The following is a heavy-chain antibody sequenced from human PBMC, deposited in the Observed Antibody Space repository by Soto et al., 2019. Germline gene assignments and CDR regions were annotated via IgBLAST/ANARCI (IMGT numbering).Heavy chain of an antibody. CDR3: AKGNSGSYPRNYYYYGMDV. CDR2: INPSGRTI. V-gene: IGHV3-48*03. J-gene: IGHJ6*02. D-gene: IGHD1-26*01. CDR1: GFTFSSFE. Sequence: PGGSLRLSCVASGFTFSSFEMNWIRQAPGKGPEWIAVINPSGRTISYADSVKGRFTISRDNSKNSLYLRMNSLRTEDTALYYCAKGNSGSYPRNYYYYGMDVWGQGTTVTVSS.